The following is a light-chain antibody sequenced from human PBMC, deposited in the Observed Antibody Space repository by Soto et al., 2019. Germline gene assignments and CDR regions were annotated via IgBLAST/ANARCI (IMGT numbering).Light chain of an antibody. CDR2: WAS. Sequence: DIVMTQSPDSLPVSLGERATINCKSSQSLLYSSNNKNYLAWYQQKPGQPPKLLIFWASTRESGVPDRFSGSGSGTDFTLTISRLQAEDVAVYYCHQYNSWPRGTFGPGTKVEIK. CDR1: QSLLYSSNNKNY. CDR3: HQYNSWPRGT. J-gene: IGKJ3*01. V-gene: IGKV4-1*01.